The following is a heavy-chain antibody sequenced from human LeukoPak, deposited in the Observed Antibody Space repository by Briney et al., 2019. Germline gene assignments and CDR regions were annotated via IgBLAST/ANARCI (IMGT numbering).Heavy chain of an antibody. Sequence: PGGSLRLSCAASGFTFSSYAMSWVRQAPGKGLEWVSAISGSGGSTYYADSVKGRFTISRDNSKNTLYLQMNSLRAEGTAVYYCAKDLDGYYDSSGYSYYFDYWGQGTLVTVSS. V-gene: IGHV3-23*01. CDR2: ISGSGGST. J-gene: IGHJ4*02. D-gene: IGHD3-22*01. CDR1: GFTFSSYA. CDR3: AKDLDGYYDSSGYSYYFDY.